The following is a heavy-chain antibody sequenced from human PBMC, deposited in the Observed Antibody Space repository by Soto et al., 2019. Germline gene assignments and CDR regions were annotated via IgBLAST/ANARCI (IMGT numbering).Heavy chain of an antibody. CDR3: ARHGLLRFLGY. CDR1: GGSISSSSYY. CDR2: IYYSGST. V-gene: IGHV4-39*01. D-gene: IGHD3-3*01. J-gene: IGHJ4*02. Sequence: SETRCLTCTVSGGSISSSSYYWGWIRQPPGKGLEWIGSIYYSGSTYYNPSLKSRVTISVDTSKNQFSLKLSSVTAADTAVYYCARHGLLRFLGYWGQGTLVTVSS.